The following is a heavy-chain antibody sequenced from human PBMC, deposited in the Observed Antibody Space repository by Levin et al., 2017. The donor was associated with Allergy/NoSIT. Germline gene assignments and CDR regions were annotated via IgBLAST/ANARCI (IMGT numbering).Heavy chain of an antibody. CDR2: ISVSGRET. V-gene: IGHV3-11*06. J-gene: IGHJ4*02. D-gene: IGHD3-3*01. Sequence: PGGSLRLSCAASGFRFSDYYMSWIRQVPGKGLEWVSYISVSGRETNYADVVKGRFTISRDNAKNSLSLQMNGLRVDDSAVYYCAREGFWKDWGQGTLVTVSS. CDR3: AREGFWKD. CDR1: GFRFSDYY.